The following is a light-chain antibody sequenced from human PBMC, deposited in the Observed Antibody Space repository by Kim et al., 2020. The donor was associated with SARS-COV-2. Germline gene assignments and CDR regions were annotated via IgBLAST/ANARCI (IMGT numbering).Light chain of an antibody. Sequence: STVEGATLSCRASHSVDSYLAWYQQKPGQAPRLLIYDASNRATGIPARFSRSGSGTDFPLAISSLKPKDFAVYYCQQRSNWPPLTYGGGTKVDIK. V-gene: IGKV3-11*01. CDR3: QQRSNWPPLT. CDR1: HSVDSY. CDR2: DAS. J-gene: IGKJ4*01.